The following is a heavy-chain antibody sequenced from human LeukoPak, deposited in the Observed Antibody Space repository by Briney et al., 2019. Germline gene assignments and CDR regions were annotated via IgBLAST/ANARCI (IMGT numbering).Heavy chain of an antibody. CDR2: INPNSGGT. V-gene: IGHV1-2*02. Sequence: ASVKVSCKASGYTFTGYYMHWVRQAPGQGLEWMGWINPNSGGTNYAQKFLGRVTMTRDTSISTAYMELSRLRSDDTAVYYCARVGTMGYYFDYWGQGTLVTVSS. CDR1: GYTFTGYY. J-gene: IGHJ4*02. D-gene: IGHD3-10*01. CDR3: ARVGTMGYYFDY.